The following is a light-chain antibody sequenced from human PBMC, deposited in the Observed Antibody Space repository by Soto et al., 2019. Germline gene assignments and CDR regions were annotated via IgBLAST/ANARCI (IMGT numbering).Light chain of an antibody. Sequence: QSVLTQPPSASGTPGQTVTISCSGSSSNIGSNTVSWYQQLPGTAPKLLIYNNNQRPSGVRERFSGSRSGTSASLAISGLQSEDEADYYCAVWDDSLSGYVFGTGTKVTVL. J-gene: IGLJ1*01. V-gene: IGLV1-44*01. CDR2: NNN. CDR3: AVWDDSLSGYV. CDR1: SSNIGSNT.